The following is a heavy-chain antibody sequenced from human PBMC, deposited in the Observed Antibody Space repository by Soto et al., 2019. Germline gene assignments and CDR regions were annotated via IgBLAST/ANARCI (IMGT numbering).Heavy chain of an antibody. V-gene: IGHV3-48*01. CDR2: ISSGDTTI. CDR3: ARDGVGVGPGDAFDI. Sequence: PGRPMRLSCAASGCTFSNFGMNWVRQAQGRGLEWLSYISSGDTTIYYADSVEGRFTISRDNAKNSLYLQMNSLRAEDTAVYFCARDGVGVGPGDAFDIWGQGTMVTVSS. D-gene: IGHD2-15*01. J-gene: IGHJ3*02. CDR1: GCTFSNFG.